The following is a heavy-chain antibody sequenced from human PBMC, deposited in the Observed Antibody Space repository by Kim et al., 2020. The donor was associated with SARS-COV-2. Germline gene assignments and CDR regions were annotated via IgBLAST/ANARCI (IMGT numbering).Heavy chain of an antibody. CDR2: IRSGGSYI. CDR1: GFTFSSYS. Sequence: GGSLRLSCAASGFTFSSYSMHWVRQAPGKGLEWVASIRSGGSYIYYADSVKGRFTISRDNAKNSLYLQMNSLRAEDTAVYYCARDGVGIGGLYGLDVWGQGTTVTVS. J-gene: IGHJ6*02. V-gene: IGHV3-21*01. CDR3: ARDGVGIGGLYGLDV. D-gene: IGHD3-10*01.